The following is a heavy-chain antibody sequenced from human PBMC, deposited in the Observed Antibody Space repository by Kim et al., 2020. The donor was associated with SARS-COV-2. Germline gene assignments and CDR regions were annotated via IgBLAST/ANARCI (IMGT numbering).Heavy chain of an antibody. D-gene: IGHD6-13*01. J-gene: IGHJ4*02. V-gene: IGHV3-9*01. Sequence: GGSLRLSCAASGFTFDDYAMHWVRQAPGKGLEWVSGISWNSGSIGYADSVKGRFTISRDNAKNSLYLQMNSLRAEDTALYYCAKEGMAYFDYWGQGTLVT. CDR3: AKEGMAYFDY. CDR2: ISWNSGSI. CDR1: GFTFDDYA.